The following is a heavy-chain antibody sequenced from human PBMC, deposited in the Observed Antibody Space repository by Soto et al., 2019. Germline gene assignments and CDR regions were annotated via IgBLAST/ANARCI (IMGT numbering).Heavy chain of an antibody. CDR3: TTDSPGIAVAVGGNWFDP. CDR1: GFTFSNAW. J-gene: IGHJ5*02. CDR2: IKSKTDGGTT. Sequence: EVQLVESGGGLVKPGGSLRLSCAASGFTFSNAWMSWVRQAPGKGLEWVGRIKSKTDGGTTDYAAPVKGRFTISRDDSKNTLYLQMNSLKTEDTAVYYCTTDSPGIAVAVGGNWFDPWDQGTLVTVSS. V-gene: IGHV3-15*01. D-gene: IGHD6-19*01.